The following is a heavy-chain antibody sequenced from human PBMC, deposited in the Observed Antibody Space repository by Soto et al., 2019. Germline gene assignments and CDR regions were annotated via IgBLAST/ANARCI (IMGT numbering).Heavy chain of an antibody. CDR1: GYTLTELS. V-gene: IGHV1-24*01. J-gene: IGHJ4*02. D-gene: IGHD3-22*01. CDR2: FDPEDGET. CDR3: ASVTYDSSGFFDY. Sequence: SVKVSCKVSGYTLTELSMHWVRQAPGKGLEWMGGFDPEDGETIYAQKFQGRVTMTEDTSTDTAYMELSSLRSEDTAVYYCASVTYDSSGFFDYWGQGTLVTVSS.